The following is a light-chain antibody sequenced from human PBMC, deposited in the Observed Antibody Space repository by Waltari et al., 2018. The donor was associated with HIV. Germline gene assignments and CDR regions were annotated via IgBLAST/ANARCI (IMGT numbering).Light chain of an antibody. J-gene: IGLJ2*01. CDR2: NVS. V-gene: IGLV2-11*01. CDR3: CSYAGTYTWV. CDR1: STAIGDYNS. Sequence: QSALPPPLSLSRSLARSAAHTFRGRSTAIGDYNSAAWYQLHPGQVPKLVIFNVSKRPSGVPGRFGGSKSVNTAFLIISGLQADDEADYYCCSYAGTYTWVFGGGTRLTVL.